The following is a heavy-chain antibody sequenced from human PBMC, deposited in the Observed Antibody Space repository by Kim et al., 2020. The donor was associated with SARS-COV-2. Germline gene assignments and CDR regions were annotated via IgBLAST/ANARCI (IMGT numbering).Heavy chain of an antibody. CDR3: TTRTYYYGSGSYYNVFDY. J-gene: IGHJ4*02. CDR1: GFTFSNAW. V-gene: IGHV3-15*01. Sequence: GGSLRLSCAASGFTFSNAWMSWVRQAPGKGLEWVGRIKSKTDGGTTDYAAPVKGRFTISRDDSKNTLYLQMNSLKTEDTAVYYCTTRTYYYGSGSYYNVFDYWGQGTLVTVSS. D-gene: IGHD3-10*01. CDR2: IKSKTDGGTT.